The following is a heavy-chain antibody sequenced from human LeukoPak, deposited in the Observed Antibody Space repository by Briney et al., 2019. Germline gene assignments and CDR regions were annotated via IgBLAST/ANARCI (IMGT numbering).Heavy chain of an antibody. Sequence: PGGSLRLSCAASAFIFSSHWINWVRQAPGKGLEWVANIKQDGSEKYYVESVKGRFTISRDNAKNSLYLQMSSLRAEDTAVYYCARARYLDSWGQGTLVTVSS. CDR3: ARARYLDS. CDR2: IKQDGSEK. CDR1: AFIFSSHW. J-gene: IGHJ4*02. V-gene: IGHV3-7*01.